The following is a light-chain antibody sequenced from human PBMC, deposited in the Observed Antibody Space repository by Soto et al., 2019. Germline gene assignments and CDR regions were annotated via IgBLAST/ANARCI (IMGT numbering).Light chain of an antibody. CDR2: AAS. V-gene: IGKV1-5*01. CDR1: QNIRSR. J-gene: IGKJ1*01. CDR3: QQYYSYPWT. Sequence: DFQMTQSPSTLSASVGDRVTITCWASQNIRSRLAWFQQKPGKAPKLLIYAASSLQSGVPSRFSGSGSGTDFTLTISCLQSEDFATYYCQQYYSYPWTFGQGTKVDIK.